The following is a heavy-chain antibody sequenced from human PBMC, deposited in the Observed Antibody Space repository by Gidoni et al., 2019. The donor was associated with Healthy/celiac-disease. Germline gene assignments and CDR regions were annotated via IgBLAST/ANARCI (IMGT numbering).Heavy chain of an antibody. CDR2: INPSGGST. J-gene: IGHJ6*02. CDR1: GYTFTSYY. Sequence: QVQLVQSGAEVKKPGASVKVSCKASGYTFTSYYMHWVRQAPGQGLEWMGIINPSGGSTSYAQKFQGRVTMTRDTSTSTVYMELSSLRSEDTAVYYCASNREVVAATSYYYYGMDVWGQGTTVTVSS. CDR3: ASNREVVAATSYYYYGMDV. D-gene: IGHD2-15*01. V-gene: IGHV1-46*01.